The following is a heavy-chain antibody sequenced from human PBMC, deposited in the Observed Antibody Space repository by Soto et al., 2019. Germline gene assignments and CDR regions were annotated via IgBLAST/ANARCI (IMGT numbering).Heavy chain of an antibody. D-gene: IGHD5-12*01. J-gene: IGHJ4*02. CDR1: GFTFSSYS. CDR2: ISSSSSYI. Sequence: GGSLRLSCAASGFTFSSYSMNWVRQAPGKGLEWVSSISSSSSYIYYADSVKGRFTISRDNAKNSLYLQMNSLRAEDTAVYYCARDIAAVDSGYDSGPDYWGQGTLVTAPQ. V-gene: IGHV3-21*01. CDR3: ARDIAAVDSGYDSGPDY.